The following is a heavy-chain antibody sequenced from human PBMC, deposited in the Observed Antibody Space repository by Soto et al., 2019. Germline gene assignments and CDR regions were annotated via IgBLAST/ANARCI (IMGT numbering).Heavy chain of an antibody. Sequence: QVQLVESGGGVVQPGRSLRLSCAASGFTFSSYGMHWVRQAPGKGLEWVAVIWYDGSNKYYADSVKGRFTISRDNSKNTLYLEMNSLGAEDTAVYYCARGGDGDYGVYDYWGQGTLVTVSS. V-gene: IGHV3-33*01. J-gene: IGHJ4*02. D-gene: IGHD4-17*01. CDR2: IWYDGSNK. CDR1: GFTFSSYG. CDR3: ARGGDGDYGVYDY.